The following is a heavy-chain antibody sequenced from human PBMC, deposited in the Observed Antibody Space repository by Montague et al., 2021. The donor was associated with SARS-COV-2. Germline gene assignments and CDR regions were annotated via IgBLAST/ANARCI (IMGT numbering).Heavy chain of an antibody. CDR3: ATYYDILTGYYSDAFDI. Sequence: SETLSLTCTVSGGSISSSSYYWGWIRQPPGNGLEWIGSIYYSGSTYYNPSLKSRVTISVDTSKNQFSLKLSSVTAADTAVYYCATYYDILTGYYSDAFDIWGQGTMVTVSS. J-gene: IGHJ3*02. CDR1: GGSISSSSYY. D-gene: IGHD3-9*01. CDR2: IYYSGST. V-gene: IGHV4-39*01.